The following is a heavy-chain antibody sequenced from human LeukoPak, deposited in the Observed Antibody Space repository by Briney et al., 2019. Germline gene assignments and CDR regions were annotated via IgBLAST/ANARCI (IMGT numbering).Heavy chain of an antibody. V-gene: IGHV3-21*01. D-gene: IGHD1-26*01. CDR1: GFTFSSYS. Sequence: GSLRLSCAASGFTFSSYSMNWVRQAPGKGLEWVSSISSSSSYIYYADSVKGRFTISRDNAKNSLYLQMNSLRAEDTAVYYCASLEDRGSYSPSDYWGQGTLVTVSS. CDR2: ISSSSSYI. J-gene: IGHJ4*02. CDR3: ASLEDRGSYSPSDY.